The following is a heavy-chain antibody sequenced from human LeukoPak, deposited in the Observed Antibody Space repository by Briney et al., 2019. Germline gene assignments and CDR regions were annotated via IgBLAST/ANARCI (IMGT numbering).Heavy chain of an antibody. CDR2: ISGSGDST. Sequence: RGSLRLSCAASGFTFSNYAMNWVRQAPGKGLEWVSAISGSGDSTYYADSVKGRFTISRDNSKNTLYLQMNSLRAEDTAVYYCAKDHDYYASGPIWGQGTMVTVSS. CDR1: GFTFSNYA. CDR3: AKDHDYYASGPI. D-gene: IGHD3-10*01. J-gene: IGHJ3*02. V-gene: IGHV3-23*01.